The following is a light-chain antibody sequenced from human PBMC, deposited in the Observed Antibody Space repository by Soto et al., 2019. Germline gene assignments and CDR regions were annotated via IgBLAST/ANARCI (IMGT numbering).Light chain of an antibody. CDR2: DVS. J-gene: IGLJ2*01. Sequence: QSALTQPASVSGSPGQSITISCTGTSSDVGGYNYVSWYQQHPGKAPKLMIYDVSNRPSGVSKRFSGSKSGNTASLTISVVQAEDEADYYCSSYTSSSPVVFGGGTKLTV. V-gene: IGLV2-14*01. CDR1: SSDVGGYNY. CDR3: SSYTSSSPVV.